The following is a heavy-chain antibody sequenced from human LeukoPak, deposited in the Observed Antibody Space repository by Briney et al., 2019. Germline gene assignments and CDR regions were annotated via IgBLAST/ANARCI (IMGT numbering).Heavy chain of an antibody. CDR3: AKMGHYLFDS. CDR1: GGSFSGYY. CDR2: INHSGST. V-gene: IGHV4-34*01. J-gene: IGHJ4*02. Sequence: SETLSLTCAVYGGSFSGYYWSWIRQPPGKGLEWIGEINHSGSTNYNPSLKSRVTISVDKSKNQFSLKVSSVTAADTAVYYCAKMGHYLFDSWGQGTLVTVSS. D-gene: IGHD2-8*01.